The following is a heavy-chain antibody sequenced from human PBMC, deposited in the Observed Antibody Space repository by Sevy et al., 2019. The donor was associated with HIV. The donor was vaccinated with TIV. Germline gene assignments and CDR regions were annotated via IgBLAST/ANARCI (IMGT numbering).Heavy chain of an antibody. D-gene: IGHD3-10*01. CDR3: AKGLGMVQGALLSDDI. CDR1: GFTFRSYG. J-gene: IGHJ3*02. Sequence: GGSLLSCAASGFTFRSYGMHWVRQAPGKGLEWVAFIRYDGSTKYYADSVKGRFTISRDNSKNTLYLQMNSLRGDDTSLYYCAKGLGMVQGALLSDDIWGQGTMVTVSS. V-gene: IGHV3-30*02. CDR2: IRYDGSTK.